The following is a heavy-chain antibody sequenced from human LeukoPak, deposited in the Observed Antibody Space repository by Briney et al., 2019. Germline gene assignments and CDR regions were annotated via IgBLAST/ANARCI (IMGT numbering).Heavy chain of an antibody. Sequence: GASVKVSCKASGGTFSSYAISWVRQAPGRRLEWMGGIIPIFGRANYAQKFQGRVTITADESTSTAYMELSSLRSEDTAVYYCARDPGGYCSSTSCYVGWFDPWGQGTLVTVSS. CDR2: IIPIFGRA. V-gene: IGHV1-69*13. CDR3: ARDPGGYCSSTSCYVGWFDP. J-gene: IGHJ5*02. D-gene: IGHD2-2*01. CDR1: GGTFSSYA.